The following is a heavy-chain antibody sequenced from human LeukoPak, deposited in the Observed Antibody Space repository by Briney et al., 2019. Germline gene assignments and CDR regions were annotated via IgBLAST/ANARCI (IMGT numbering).Heavy chain of an antibody. Sequence: ASVKVSCKASGYTFTSYAMNWVRQAPGQGLEWMGWMNPNSGNTGYAQKFQGRVTMTRNTSISTAYMELSSLRSEDTAVYYCARASIVVVPAATPYYYYGMDVWGQGTTVTVSS. V-gene: IGHV1-8*02. CDR2: MNPNSGNT. J-gene: IGHJ6*02. D-gene: IGHD2-2*01. CDR3: ARASIVVVPAATPYYYYGMDV. CDR1: GYTFTSYA.